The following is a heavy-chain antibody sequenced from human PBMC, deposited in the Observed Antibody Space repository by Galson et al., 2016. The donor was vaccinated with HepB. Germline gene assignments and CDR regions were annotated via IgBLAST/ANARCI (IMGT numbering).Heavy chain of an antibody. CDR2: INPSFGSA. CDR1: GYTFTIYD. J-gene: IGHJ4*02. V-gene: IGHV1-46*01. D-gene: IGHD3-22*01. CDR3: ARKNDTRGVDF. Sequence: SVKVSCKGSGYTFTIYDVHWVRQAPGQGLEWMGIINPSFGSATYAQKFQGRVTMIRDTSTSTVYMDVHRLTTEDTAVYFCARKNDTRGVDFWGQGTLVTVSS.